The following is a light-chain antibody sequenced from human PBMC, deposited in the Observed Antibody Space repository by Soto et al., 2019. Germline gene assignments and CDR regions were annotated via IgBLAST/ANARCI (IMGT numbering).Light chain of an antibody. CDR3: QQSYIAPWT. V-gene: IGKV3D-20*01. Sequence: DIVLTQSPATLSLSPGERATLSCGASQTVDKNYLGWYQQKPGLAPRLLIYDVSNRATGIPDRFSGSGSGTHFTLTITRLEPEDFATYYCQQSYIAPWTFGQGTKVDIK. CDR1: QTVDKNY. J-gene: IGKJ1*01. CDR2: DVS.